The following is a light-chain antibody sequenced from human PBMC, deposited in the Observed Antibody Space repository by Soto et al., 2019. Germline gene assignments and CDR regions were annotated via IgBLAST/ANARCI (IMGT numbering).Light chain of an antibody. J-gene: IGLJ3*02. CDR3: NSYTSSGTVV. V-gene: IGLV2-14*01. CDR2: DV. CDR1: SSDVGGSIY. Sequence: QSALTQPASVSGWPGQSITIYCTGTSSDVGGSIYVSWYQLSPGKAPKLLIYDVDRPSGVSNRFSGSKSGNTASLPISGLEAEDEADYYCNSYTSSGTVVFGGGTKLTVL.